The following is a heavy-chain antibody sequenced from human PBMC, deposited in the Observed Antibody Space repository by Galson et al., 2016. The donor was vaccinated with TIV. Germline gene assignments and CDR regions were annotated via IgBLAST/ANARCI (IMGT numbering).Heavy chain of an antibody. V-gene: IGHV1-2*06. CDR3: AQAVYYDSTAYYLHY. J-gene: IGHJ1*01. CDR1: GHIFIAYY. CDR2: INPNSGDT. Sequence: SVKVSCKASGHIFIAYYIHWVRQARGHGLEWMGRINPNSGDTNSAQKFQGRVTMTRDTSIRTAYLEVSRLTSDDTAVYFCAQAVYYDSTAYYLHYWGQGTLVTVSS. D-gene: IGHD3-22*01.